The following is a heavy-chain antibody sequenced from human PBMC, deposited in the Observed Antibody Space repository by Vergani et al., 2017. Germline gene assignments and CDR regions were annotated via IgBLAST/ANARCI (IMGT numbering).Heavy chain of an antibody. Sequence: VQLVESGGGLVQPGRSLRLSCTTSGFTFGDYAVSWVRQAPGKGLEWIGFIRSKTSGGSTEHAASVKGRFTISRDDSKSIAYLQMNSLKTEDTGVYYCTRERYISGYYGYWGQGTLVTVSS. D-gene: IGHD3-22*01. CDR2: IRSKTSGGST. V-gene: IGHV3-49*04. J-gene: IGHJ4*02. CDR1: GFTFGDYA. CDR3: TRERYISGYYGY.